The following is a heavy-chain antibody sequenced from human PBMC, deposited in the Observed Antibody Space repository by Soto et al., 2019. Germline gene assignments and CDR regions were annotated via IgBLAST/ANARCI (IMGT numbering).Heavy chain of an antibody. J-gene: IGHJ3*02. CDR2: ISYDGSNK. CDR1: GFTFSSYA. Sequence: QVQLVESGGGVVQPGRSLRLSCAASGFTFSSYAMHWVRQAPGKGLEWVAVISYDGSNKYYADSVKGRFTISRDNSKNTLYLQMNSLRAEDTGVYYCAGDDYYDSSPITGGAFDIWGQGTMVTVSS. CDR3: AGDDYYDSSPITGGAFDI. V-gene: IGHV3-30-3*01. D-gene: IGHD3-22*01.